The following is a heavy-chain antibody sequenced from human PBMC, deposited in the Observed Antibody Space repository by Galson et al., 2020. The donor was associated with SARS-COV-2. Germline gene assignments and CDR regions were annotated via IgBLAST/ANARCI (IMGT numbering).Heavy chain of an antibody. V-gene: IGHV4-38-2*02. CDR2: IYHSGST. CDR1: GYSISSGYY. CDR3: ARGVVTRTHYYYYGMDV. D-gene: IGHD3-3*01. Sequence: SETLSLTCTVSGYSISSGYYWGWIRQPPGKGLEWIGSIYHSGSTYYNPSLKSRVTISVDTSKNQFSLKLSSVTAADTAVYYCARGVVTRTHYYYYGMDVWGQGTTVTVSS. J-gene: IGHJ6*02.